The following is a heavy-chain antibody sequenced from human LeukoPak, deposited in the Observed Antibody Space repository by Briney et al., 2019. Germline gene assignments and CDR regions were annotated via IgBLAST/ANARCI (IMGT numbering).Heavy chain of an antibody. CDR2: INPNSGGT. J-gene: IGHJ4*02. Sequence: GASVKVSCKASGYTFTGYYMHWVRQAPGQGLEWMGWINPNSGGTNYAQKFQGWVTMTRDTSISTAYMELSRLRSEDTAVYYCATVGIAAAGSPDYWGQGTLVTVSS. D-gene: IGHD6-13*01. V-gene: IGHV1-2*04. CDR1: GYTFTGYY. CDR3: ATVGIAAAGSPDY.